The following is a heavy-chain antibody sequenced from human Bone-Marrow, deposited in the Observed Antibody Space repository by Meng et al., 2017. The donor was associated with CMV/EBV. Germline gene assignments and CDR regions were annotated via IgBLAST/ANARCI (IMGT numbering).Heavy chain of an antibody. CDR3: ARTTPAKTDYWT. V-gene: IGHV3-74*01. D-gene: IGHD4/OR15-4a*01. Sequence: SCAASVFSVGSYWMQWVRQVPGKAPVWLARLDDQRGTKYADFVKGRLTTSRDDLMNTLYLQIHSLRVEDTAVYYCARTTPAKTDYWTWGQGTLVTVSS. J-gene: IGHJ1*01. CDR2: LDDQRGT. CDR1: VFSVGSYW.